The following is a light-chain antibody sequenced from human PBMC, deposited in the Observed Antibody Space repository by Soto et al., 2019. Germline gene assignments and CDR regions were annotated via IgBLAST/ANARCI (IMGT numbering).Light chain of an antibody. J-gene: IGKJ4*01. Sequence: EIVLTQSPATLSLSPGERATLYCRASESVSSFLVWYQQKPGQAPRLLISDASTRATGIPARFSGSGSGTDFTLTISSLEPEDFAVYFCQQRSRWPLTFGGGTKVDIK. CDR3: QQRSRWPLT. V-gene: IGKV3-11*01. CDR1: ESVSSF. CDR2: DAS.